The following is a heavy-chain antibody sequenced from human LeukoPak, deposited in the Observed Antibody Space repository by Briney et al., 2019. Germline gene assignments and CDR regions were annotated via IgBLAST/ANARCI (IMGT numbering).Heavy chain of an antibody. V-gene: IGHV4-39*02. CDR1: GGSISSSSYY. Sequence: PSETLSLTCTVSGGSISSSSYYWGWIRQPAGKGPEWIGTIFYVGDTYYNPSLKSRVTMSVDTSKNQFSLRLRSVSTADTAVYYCAKDGAPPTVIRHYFDYWGQGTLVTVSS. D-gene: IGHD4-17*01. J-gene: IGHJ4*02. CDR3: AKDGAPPTVIRHYFDY. CDR2: IFYVGDT.